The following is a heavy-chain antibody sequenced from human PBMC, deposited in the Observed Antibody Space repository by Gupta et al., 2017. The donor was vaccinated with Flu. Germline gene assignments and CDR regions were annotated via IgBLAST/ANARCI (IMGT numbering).Heavy chain of an antibody. D-gene: IGHD3-16*01. V-gene: IGHV4-59*01. CDR1: GDSICTYY. J-gene: IGHJ4*02. CDR3: ARLGGWRKTFDD. Sequence: QVQLQESGPGLVKPSQTLFLTCNVSGDSICTYYWSWIRQPPGKGLEWIGYIFYGGTTSYNPSLKSRVTMSIDTSKNQFSLELTSATAADTAVYYCARLGGWRKTFDDWGQGTLVAVST. CDR2: IFYGGTT.